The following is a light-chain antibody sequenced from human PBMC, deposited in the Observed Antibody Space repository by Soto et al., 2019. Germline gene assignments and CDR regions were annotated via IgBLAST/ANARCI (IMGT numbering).Light chain of an antibody. J-gene: IGLJ1*01. Sequence: QSVLTQPPSVSGAPGQRVTISCTGSSSNIGAGSDVHWYQQLPGTAPKLLIYGDTDRPSGVPDRFSVSKSDTSASLAITGLQPEDEADYYCQSYDSSLSGSYVFGTGTKVTV. CDR2: GDT. CDR1: SSNIGAGSD. V-gene: IGLV1-40*01. CDR3: QSYDSSLSGSYV.